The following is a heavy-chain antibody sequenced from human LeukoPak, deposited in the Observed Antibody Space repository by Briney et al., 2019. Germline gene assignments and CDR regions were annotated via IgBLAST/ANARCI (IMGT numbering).Heavy chain of an antibody. J-gene: IGHJ5*02. D-gene: IGHD3-3*01. CDR2: IYYSGST. Sequence: PSETLSLTCSVSGGSIRGSSYYWVWIRQPPGKGLEWIGTIYYSGSTYYNPSLKSRVTISADTSKNQLSLKVRSVTAADTAVYYCARSSGVVIHNWFDPWGQGTLVTVSS. V-gene: IGHV4-39*01. CDR1: GGSIRGSSYY. CDR3: ARSSGVVIHNWFDP.